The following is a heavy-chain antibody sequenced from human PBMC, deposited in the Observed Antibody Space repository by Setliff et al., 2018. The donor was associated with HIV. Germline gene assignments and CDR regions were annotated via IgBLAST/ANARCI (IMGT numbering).Heavy chain of an antibody. Sequence: GGSLRLSCVASGFTFSSYCMDWFRQAPGKGLEWVSSISYGGTYIYQSDSVKGRFTISRDDATNSLFLQVNSLRDEDTAVYYCSRSQGIGNYYMDDWGTGTTVTVSS. CDR1: GFTFSSYC. CDR3: SRSQGIGNYYMDD. D-gene: IGHD3-10*01. J-gene: IGHJ6*03. CDR2: ISYGGTYI. V-gene: IGHV3-21*06.